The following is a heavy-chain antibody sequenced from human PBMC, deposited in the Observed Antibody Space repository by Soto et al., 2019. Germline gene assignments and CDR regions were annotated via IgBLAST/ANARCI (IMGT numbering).Heavy chain of an antibody. V-gene: IGHV1-3*01. CDR1: GYTFTSYA. Sequence: ASVKVSCKASGYTFTSYAMHWVRQAPGQRLEWMGWINAGNGNTKYSQKFQGRVTITRDTSASTAYMELSSLRSEDTAVYYCARALHYDFWSGYPQYYYGMDVWGQGTTVTVSS. CDR2: INAGNGNT. CDR3: ARALHYDFWSGYPQYYYGMDV. J-gene: IGHJ6*02. D-gene: IGHD3-3*01.